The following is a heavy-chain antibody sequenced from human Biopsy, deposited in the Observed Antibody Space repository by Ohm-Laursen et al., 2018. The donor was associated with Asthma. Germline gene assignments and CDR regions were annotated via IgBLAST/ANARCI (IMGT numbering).Heavy chain of an antibody. V-gene: IGHV3-23*01. D-gene: IGHD2-15*01. J-gene: IGHJ4*02. CDR2: VSGSGGNT. CDR3: ARGGGGIVVVISATTLDY. Sequence: SLRLSCAASGFTFSSYAMNWVRQAPGTGLEWVSTVSGSGGNTYNADSVKGRFTISRDNSKNTLYLQMNSLRAEDTAVYYCARGGGGIVVVISATTLDYWGQGALVTVSS. CDR1: GFTFSSYA.